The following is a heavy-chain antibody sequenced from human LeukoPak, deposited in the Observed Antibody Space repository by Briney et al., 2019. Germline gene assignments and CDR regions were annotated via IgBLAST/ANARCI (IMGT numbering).Heavy chain of an antibody. CDR2: INHSGST. CDR3: ARMKGDY. CDR1: GGSISSSSYY. Sequence: SETLSLTCTVSGGSISSSSYYWGWIRQPPGKGLEWIGEINHSGSTNYNPSLKSRVTISVDTSRNQFSLNLRSVTAADTAVYYCARMKGDYWGQGILVTVSS. V-gene: IGHV4-39*07. J-gene: IGHJ4*02.